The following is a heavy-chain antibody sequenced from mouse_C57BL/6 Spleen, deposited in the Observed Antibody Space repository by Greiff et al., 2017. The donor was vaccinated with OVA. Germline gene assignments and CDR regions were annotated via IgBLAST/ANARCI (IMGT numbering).Heavy chain of an antibody. CDR3: ARETIYDGSPAFDV. D-gene: IGHD2-3*01. CDR1: GFNIKNTY. J-gene: IGHJ1*03. CDR2: IDPANGNT. V-gene: IGHV14-3*01. Sequence: EVNVVESVAELVRPGASVKLSCTASGFNIKNTYMHWVKQRPEQGLEWIGRIDPANGNTKYAPKFQGKATITADTSSNTAYLQLSSLTSEDTAIYYCARETIYDGSPAFDVWGTGTTVTVSS.